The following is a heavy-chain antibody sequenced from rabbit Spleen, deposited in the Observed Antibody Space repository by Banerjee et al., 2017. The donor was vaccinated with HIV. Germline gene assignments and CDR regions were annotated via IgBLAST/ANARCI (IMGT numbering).Heavy chain of an antibody. CDR3: VREVAARFKL. J-gene: IGHJ4*01. CDR2: INTVFGIT. V-gene: IGHV1S47*01. D-gene: IGHD4-1*01. Sequence: QEQLVESGGGLVQPGGSLKLSCKASGFDFSNYGVTWVRQAPGKGLEWIGAINTVFGITYFANWVNGRFTISSHNAQNTLFLQLNSLTAADTATYFCVREVAARFKLWGQGTLVTVS. CDR1: GFDFSNYG.